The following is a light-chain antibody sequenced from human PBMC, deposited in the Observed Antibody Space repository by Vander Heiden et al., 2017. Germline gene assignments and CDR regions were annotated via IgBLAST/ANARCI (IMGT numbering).Light chain of an antibody. CDR3: QKYNYAPGPT. CDR2: GAS. CDR1: QGISNY. V-gene: IGKV1-27*01. J-gene: IGKJ4*01. Sequence: DIQMTQSPSSLHASVGDRVTITCRASQGISNYLAWYQQKPEKVPKLLIYGASTLHSGVPSRFSGSGSGTIFTLTISSLQPEDVAAYYCQKYNYAPGPTFGGGTKVEIE.